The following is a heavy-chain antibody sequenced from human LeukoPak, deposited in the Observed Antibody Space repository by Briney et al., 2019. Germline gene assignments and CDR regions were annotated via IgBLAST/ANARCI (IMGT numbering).Heavy chain of an antibody. J-gene: IGHJ4*02. Sequence: PGGSLRLSCSASGFTFSDYYMSWIRQAPGKGLAWVSYICSSGSTIYYADSVKGRFTISRDNAKNSLYLQMNSLRAEDTAVYYCARAPRGRYSSSWYYFDYWGQGTLVTVSS. V-gene: IGHV3-11*01. CDR3: ARAPRGRYSSSWYYFDY. D-gene: IGHD6-13*01. CDR1: GFTFSDYY. CDR2: ICSSGSTI.